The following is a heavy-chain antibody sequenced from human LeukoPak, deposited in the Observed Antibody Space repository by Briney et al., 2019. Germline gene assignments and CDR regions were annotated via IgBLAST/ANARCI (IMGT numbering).Heavy chain of an antibody. CDR2: IYYSGST. V-gene: IGHV4-59*08. CDR3: AGVGYYDFWSGYYSSDY. D-gene: IGHD3-3*01. CDR1: RGSISNYY. Sequence: PSETLSLTCTVFRGSISNYYWSWIRQPPGKGLEWIGYIYYSGSTNYNPSLKSRVTISVDTSKNQFSLKLSSVTAADTAVYYCAGVGYYDFWSGYYSSDYWGQGTLVTVSS. J-gene: IGHJ4*02.